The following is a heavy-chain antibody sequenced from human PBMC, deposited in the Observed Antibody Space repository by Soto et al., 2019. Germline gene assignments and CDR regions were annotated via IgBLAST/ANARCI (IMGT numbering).Heavy chain of an antibody. CDR1: GGSINNTGYY. Sequence: SETLSLTCTVSGGSINNTGYYWSWIRQHPVKGLEWIGYIFYSGSTYYNPSLRGRLTISVETSKNQFSLKLTSVTAADTAVYYCARFITLFGVPLYAMDVWGQGTTVTVSS. CDR2: IFYSGST. D-gene: IGHD3-3*01. J-gene: IGHJ6*02. V-gene: IGHV4-31*03. CDR3: ARFITLFGVPLYAMDV.